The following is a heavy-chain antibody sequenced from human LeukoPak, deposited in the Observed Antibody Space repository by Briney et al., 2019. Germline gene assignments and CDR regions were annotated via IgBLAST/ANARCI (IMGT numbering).Heavy chain of an antibody. J-gene: IGHJ4*02. CDR3: ARAEKAAGNDY. CDR1: GGSISGHY. Sequence: PSETLSLTCTVSGGSISGHYWSWIRQPAGKGLEWIGRTHTSDSTNYNPSLKSRVIMSADTSKNQFSLNLSSMTAADTAVYYCARAEKAAGNDYWGQGTLVTVSS. D-gene: IGHD6-13*01. CDR2: THTSDST. V-gene: IGHV4-4*07.